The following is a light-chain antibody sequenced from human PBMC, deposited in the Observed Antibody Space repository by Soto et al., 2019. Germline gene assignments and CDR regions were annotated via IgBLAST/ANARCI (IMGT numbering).Light chain of an antibody. CDR2: DAS. CDR3: QQRSSWPPALS. J-gene: IGKJ4*01. Sequence: EIVMTQSPATLSVSPGERATLSCRASQSVGSDLAWYQQKPGQAPRLLIYDASNRATGVPGRFSGSGSGTDFTLTISSLEPEDFAVYYCQQRSSWPPALSFGGGTKVE. V-gene: IGKV3-11*01. CDR1: QSVGSD.